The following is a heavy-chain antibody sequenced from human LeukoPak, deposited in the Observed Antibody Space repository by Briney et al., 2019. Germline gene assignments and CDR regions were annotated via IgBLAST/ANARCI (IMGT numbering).Heavy chain of an antibody. V-gene: IGHV4-59*01. Sequence: SETLSLTCAVYGGSFSGYYWSWLRQPPGKGLEWIAYIFYNGNTKYNPSLKSRVTISVDTSKTQFSLKVTSVTAADTAVYYCARAPRDRGYCGATSCFEYMDVWGRGTTVTISS. CDR2: IFYNGNT. J-gene: IGHJ6*03. CDR1: GGSFSGYY. D-gene: IGHD2-2*01. CDR3: ARAPRDRGYCGATSCFEYMDV.